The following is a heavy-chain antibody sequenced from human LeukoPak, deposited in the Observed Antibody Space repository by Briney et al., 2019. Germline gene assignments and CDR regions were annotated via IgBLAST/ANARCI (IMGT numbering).Heavy chain of an antibody. J-gene: IGHJ4*02. D-gene: IGHD3-10*01. CDR3: ARGRGVSLDY. CDR1: GFTFSSYA. CDR2: ISYDGSNK. V-gene: IGHV3-30*07. Sequence: GGSLRLSCAASGFTFSSYAMHWVRQAPGKGLEWVAVISYDGSNKYYADSVKGRFTISRDNAKNTLNLQMNSLRAEDTAVYYCARGRGVSLDYWGQGDLVTVCS.